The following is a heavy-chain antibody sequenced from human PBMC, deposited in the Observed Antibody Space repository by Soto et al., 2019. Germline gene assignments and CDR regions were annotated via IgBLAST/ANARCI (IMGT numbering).Heavy chain of an antibody. CDR2: ISAYNGKT. CDR1: DYTFTSYG. D-gene: IGHD1-1*01. J-gene: IGHJ4*02. V-gene: IGHV1-18*01. CDR3: ARGPPPSAGNLGFDY. Sequence: QVQLVQSGAEVKKPGASVKVSCKASDYTFTSYGISWVRQAPGQGLEWMGWISAYNGKTNYAQKLQGRVTMTTDTSTSTANMELRSLTSDDTAGYYCARGPPPSAGNLGFDYWGQGTLVTVSS.